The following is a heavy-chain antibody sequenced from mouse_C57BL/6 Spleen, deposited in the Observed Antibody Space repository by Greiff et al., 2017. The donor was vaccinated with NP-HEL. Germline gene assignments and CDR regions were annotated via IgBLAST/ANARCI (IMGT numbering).Heavy chain of an antibody. J-gene: IGHJ3*01. CDR1: GYSITSGYY. CDR2: ISYDGSN. D-gene: IGHD2-3*01. Sequence: EESGPGLVKPSQSLSLTCSVTGYSITSGYYWNWIRQFPGNKLEWMGYISYDGSNNYNPSLKNRISITRDTSKNQFFLKLNSVTTEDTATYYCARGGYYEDWFAYWGQGTLVTVSA. V-gene: IGHV3-6*01. CDR3: ARGGYYEDWFAY.